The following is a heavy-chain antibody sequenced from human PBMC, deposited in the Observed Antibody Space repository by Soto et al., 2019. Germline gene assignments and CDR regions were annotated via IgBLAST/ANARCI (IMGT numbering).Heavy chain of an antibody. CDR3: TGDKALPYNSGSGKSYFGMGV. V-gene: IGHV4-31*03. CDR2: IYYNSGST. Sequence: QVQLQESGPGLVKPSQTLSLTCIVSGGSIRSGGYFWSWVRQHPGKGLEWIGNIYYNSGSTYYTPSSKCRFSFSVDACRNQCPLDQSSVTAAHTAGYCCTGDKALPYNSGSGKSYFGMGVWGQGTTVIVS. J-gene: IGHJ6*02. D-gene: IGHD3-10*01. CDR1: GGSIRSGGYF.